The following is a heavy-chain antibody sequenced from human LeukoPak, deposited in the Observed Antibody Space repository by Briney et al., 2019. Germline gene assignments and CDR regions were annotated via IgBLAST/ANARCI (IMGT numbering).Heavy chain of an antibody. CDR1: GGSISSSSYY. CDR3: ASNYYGSGSYPH. V-gene: IGHV4-39*07. J-gene: IGHJ4*02. Sequence: SETLSLTCTVSGGSISSSSYYWGWIRQPPGNGLEWIGSIYYSGSTYYNPSLKSRVTISVDTSKNQFSLKLSSVTAADTAVYYCASNYYGSGSYPHWGQGTLVTVSS. D-gene: IGHD3-10*01. CDR2: IYYSGST.